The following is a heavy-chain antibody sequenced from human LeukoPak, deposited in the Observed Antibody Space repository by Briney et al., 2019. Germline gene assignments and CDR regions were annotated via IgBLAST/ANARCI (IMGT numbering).Heavy chain of an antibody. CDR3: ANAIAVAGTGFDY. Sequence: PGGSLRLSCAASGFTFSSYAMSWVRQAPGKGLEWVSGISDSGINTYYADSVKGRFTISRDNSKNTLYLQMNSLRAEDTAVYYCANAIAVAGTGFDYWGQGTLVTVSS. CDR2: ISDSGINT. V-gene: IGHV3-23*01. D-gene: IGHD6-19*01. CDR1: GFTFSSYA. J-gene: IGHJ4*02.